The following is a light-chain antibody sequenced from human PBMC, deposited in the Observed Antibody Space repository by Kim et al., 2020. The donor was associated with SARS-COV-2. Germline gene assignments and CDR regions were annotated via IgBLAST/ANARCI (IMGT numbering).Light chain of an antibody. Sequence: SVSPGERATLSCRASQSVSSYLGWYQQKPGQAPRLLIYDASNRATGIPARFSGSGSGTDFTLTIGSLEPEDFAVYYCQQRSNWPLTFGGGTKVEI. CDR1: QSVSSY. J-gene: IGKJ4*01. V-gene: IGKV3-11*01. CDR2: DAS. CDR3: QQRSNWPLT.